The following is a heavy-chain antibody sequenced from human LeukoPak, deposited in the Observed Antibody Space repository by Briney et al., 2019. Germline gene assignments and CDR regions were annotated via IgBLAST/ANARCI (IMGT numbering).Heavy chain of an antibody. D-gene: IGHD4-17*01. CDR2: MNPNSGNT. Sequence: GASVKVSCKASGYTFTSYDINWVRQATGQGLEWMGWMNPNSGNTGYAQKFQGGDTMTWNTSISTAYMALSSLRSEDTAVYYCARLLRFWFDPWGQGALLTVSS. CDR3: ARLLRFWFDP. V-gene: IGHV1-8*01. J-gene: IGHJ5*02. CDR1: GYTFTSYD.